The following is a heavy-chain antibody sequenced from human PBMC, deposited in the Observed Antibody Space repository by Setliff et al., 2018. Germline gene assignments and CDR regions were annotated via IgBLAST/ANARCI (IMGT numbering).Heavy chain of an antibody. CDR1: GFSYSNDW. CDR3: FGAGTCSY. CDR2: INPHASEK. D-gene: IGHD3-10*01. V-gene: IGHV3-7*01. J-gene: IGHJ4*02. Sequence: GGSLRLSCTASGFSYSNDWVSWVRQAPGKGLEWLASINPHASEKYYVDSVKGRFTISRDNAKNSLSLQMNSLRTEDTAVYYCFGAGTCSYWGQGTLVTVSS.